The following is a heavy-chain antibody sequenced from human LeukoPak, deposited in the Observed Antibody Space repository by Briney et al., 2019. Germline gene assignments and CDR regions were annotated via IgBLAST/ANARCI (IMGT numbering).Heavy chain of an antibody. CDR1: GYTFTSYF. CDR2: IIPSGGST. Sequence: ASVKVSCKASGYTFTSYFLHWVRQAPGQGLEWMGVIIPSGGSTSYAQKFQGRLTMTRDMSTSTVYMELSSLRSEDTAVYYCARVGPSNYYDSSEYFQHWGQGTLVTVSS. V-gene: IGHV1-46*01. D-gene: IGHD3-22*01. J-gene: IGHJ1*01. CDR3: ARVGPSNYYDSSEYFQH.